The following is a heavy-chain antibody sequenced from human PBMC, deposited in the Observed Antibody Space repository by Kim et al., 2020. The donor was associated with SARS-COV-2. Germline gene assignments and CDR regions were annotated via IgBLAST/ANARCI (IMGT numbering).Heavy chain of an antibody. CDR3: ASPYGSGSYYGY. V-gene: IGHV4-39*07. D-gene: IGHD3-10*01. J-gene: IGHJ4*02. Sequence: SHPPSPKSRVTISVDTAKNHFSLKLSSVTAADTAVYYCASPYGSGSYYGYWGQGTLVTVSS.